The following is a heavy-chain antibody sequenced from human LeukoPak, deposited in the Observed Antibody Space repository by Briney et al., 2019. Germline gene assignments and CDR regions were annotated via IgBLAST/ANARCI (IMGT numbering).Heavy chain of an antibody. CDR3: ARESRATIAEGMDV. D-gene: IGHD6-13*01. J-gene: IGHJ6*02. CDR2: MNPNSGGT. V-gene: IGHV1-2*02. Sequence: GASVTVSCKASGYTFTGYYMHWVRQAPGQGLEWMGWMNPNSGGTKNAQKFQGRVTMTRDTSTSTVYMELSSLRSEDTAVYYCARESRATIAEGMDVWGQGTTVTVSS. CDR1: GYTFTGYY.